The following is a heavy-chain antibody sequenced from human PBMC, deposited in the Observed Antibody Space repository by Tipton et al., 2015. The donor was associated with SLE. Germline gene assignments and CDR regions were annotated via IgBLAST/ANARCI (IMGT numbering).Heavy chain of an antibody. V-gene: IGHV3-21*03. CDR1: GYTFVAYS. CDR3: ARSQYDSTGYCLDY. CDR2: ISTSSSYI. D-gene: IGHD3-22*01. J-gene: IGHJ4*02. Sequence: SGAEVKTPGASVKVSCKPSGYTFVAYSMHWVRQAPGKGLEWVSSISTSSSYIYYADSLKGRFTISRDNAKNSLYLQMSSLRAEDTAVYYCARSQYDSTGYCLDYWGRGTLVTVSS.